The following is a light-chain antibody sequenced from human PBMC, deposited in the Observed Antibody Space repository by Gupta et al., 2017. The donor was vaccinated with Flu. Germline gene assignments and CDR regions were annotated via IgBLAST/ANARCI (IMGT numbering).Light chain of an antibody. CDR1: QSISTY. J-gene: IGKJ4*01. CDR3: QQRDDWPLT. Sequence: PAALSWSPGERATLSCRASQSISTYLAWYQQKPGQAPRLLIYDASNRATGIPVRFSGSGSETDFTLTISSLEPEDVAIYYCQQRDDWPLTFGGGTKVEIE. V-gene: IGKV3-11*01. CDR2: DAS.